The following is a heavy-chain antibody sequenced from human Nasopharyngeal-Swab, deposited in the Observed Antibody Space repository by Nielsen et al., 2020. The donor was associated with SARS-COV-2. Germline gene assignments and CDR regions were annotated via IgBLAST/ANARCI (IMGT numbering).Heavy chain of an antibody. J-gene: IGHJ6*02. V-gene: IGHV5-51*01. CDR1: GSSFTSYW. CDR2: IYPGDSDT. CDR3: VRLRHHDFGSGYYEWGDGMDV. Sequence: GGSLRLSCKGSGSSFTSYWIGWVRQMPGKGLEWMGIIYPGDSDTRYSPSFQGQVTISADKSISTAYLQWSSLKASDTAMYYCVRLRHHDFGSGYYEWGDGMDVWGQGTTVTVSS. D-gene: IGHD3-3*01.